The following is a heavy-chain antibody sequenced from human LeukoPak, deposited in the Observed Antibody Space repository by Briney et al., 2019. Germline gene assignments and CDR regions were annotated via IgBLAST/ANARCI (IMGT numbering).Heavy chain of an antibody. CDR2: IGPSGDRT. CDR3: AEGGAARFDY. V-gene: IGHV3-23*01. CDR1: GFIFRNYG. J-gene: IGHJ4*02. D-gene: IGHD5-18*01. Sequence: GGSLRLSCSASGFIFRNYGMNWVRQAPGKGLEWVSGIGPSGDRTYYADSVKGRFTISRDNSKNTLYLQMNSLRAEDTAVYYCAEGGAARFDYWGQGTLVTVSS.